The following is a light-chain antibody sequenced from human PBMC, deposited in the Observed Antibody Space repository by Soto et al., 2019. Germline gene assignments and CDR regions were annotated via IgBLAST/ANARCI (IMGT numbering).Light chain of an antibody. CDR2: EGS. Sequence: QSALTQPASVSGSPGQSITISCTGTSSDVGSYNLVSWYQQHPGKAPKLMIYEGSKRPSGVSNRFSGSKSGNTASLTISGLQAEHEADYYRCSYVGSSTFNVVFGGGTKVTVL. CDR3: CSYVGSSTFNVV. CDR1: SSDVGSYNL. V-gene: IGLV2-23*03. J-gene: IGLJ2*01.